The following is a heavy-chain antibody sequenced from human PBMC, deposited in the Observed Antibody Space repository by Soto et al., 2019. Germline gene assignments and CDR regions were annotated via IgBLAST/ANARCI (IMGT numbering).Heavy chain of an antibody. CDR2: SFYSGIT. CDR3: ARGSGVGVAGMDV. CDR1: GDSINSGDYY. D-gene: IGHD3-10*01. V-gene: IGHV4-30-4*01. Sequence: QVQLQESGPRLVKPLQTLSLTCTVSGDSINSGDYYWSWIRQPPGRGLEWVGYSFYSGITDYNPSLKSRMSITRETSKNQFSLRLNSVTAADTAVYFCARGSGVGVAGMDVWGQGTTVSVSS. J-gene: IGHJ6*02.